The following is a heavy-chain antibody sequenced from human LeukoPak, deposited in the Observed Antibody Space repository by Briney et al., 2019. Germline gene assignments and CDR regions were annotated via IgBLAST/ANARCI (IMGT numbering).Heavy chain of an antibody. V-gene: IGHV3-66*03. J-gene: IGHJ5*02. D-gene: IGHD3-22*01. CDR1: GFTVSNNY. CDR3: ARDYYGP. CDR2: IYSRDST. Sequence: GGSLRLSCAASGFTVSNNYMSWVRQAPGKGLESVSSIYSRDSTSYVDSMKGRFTISRNNSKNTLFLQMNSLRVEDTAVYYRARDYYGPWGQGTLVTVSS.